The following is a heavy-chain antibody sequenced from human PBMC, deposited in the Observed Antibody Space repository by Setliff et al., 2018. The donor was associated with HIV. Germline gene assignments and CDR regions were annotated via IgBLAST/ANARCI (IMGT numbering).Heavy chain of an antibody. V-gene: IGHV1-24*01. CDR2: FDPEDGET. J-gene: IGHJ3*02. CDR1: GYTLTELS. Sequence: GASVKVSCKVSGYTLTELSMHWVRQAPGKGLEWMGGFDPEDGETIYAQKFQGRVTMTEDTSTDTAYMELSSLRSEDTAVYYCATDRILGYCSSTSCPNAFDIWGQGTMVTVSS. D-gene: IGHD2-2*01. CDR3: ATDRILGYCSSTSCPNAFDI.